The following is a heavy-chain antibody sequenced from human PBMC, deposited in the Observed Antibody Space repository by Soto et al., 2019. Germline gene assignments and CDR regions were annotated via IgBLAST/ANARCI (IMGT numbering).Heavy chain of an antibody. CDR3: ARTYYYGSGSLYYFDY. CDR2: IYYSGST. J-gene: IGHJ4*02. D-gene: IGHD3-10*01. V-gene: IGHV4-59*01. Sequence: SETLSLTCTVSGGSISSYYWSWIRQPPGKGLEWIGYIYYSGSTNYNPSLKSRVTISVDTSKNQFSLKRSSVTAADTGVYYCARTYYYGSGSLYYFDYWGRETLVTVSS. CDR1: GGSISSYY.